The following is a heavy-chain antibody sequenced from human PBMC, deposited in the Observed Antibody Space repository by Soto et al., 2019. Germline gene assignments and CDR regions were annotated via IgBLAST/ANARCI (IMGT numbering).Heavy chain of an antibody. CDR2: IKSKTDGGTT. Sequence: PGGSLRLSCAASGFTFSNAWMNWVRQAPGKGLEWVGRIKSKTDGGTTDYAAPVKGRFTISRDDSKNTLYLQMNSLKTEDTAVYYCTTDSRIEMATIGYYYGMDVWGQGTTVTVSS. CDR3: TTDSRIEMATIGYYYGMDV. V-gene: IGHV3-15*07. D-gene: IGHD5-12*01. CDR1: GFTFSNAW. J-gene: IGHJ6*02.